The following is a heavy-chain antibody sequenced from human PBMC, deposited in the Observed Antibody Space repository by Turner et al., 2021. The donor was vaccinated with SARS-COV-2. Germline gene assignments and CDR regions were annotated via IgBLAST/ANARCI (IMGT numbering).Heavy chain of an antibody. Sequence: EVQLVESGGGLVQPGGSLSLSCAASGFTFSFYDMHWVRQATGKGLEWVSAIGTAGDTYYPGSVKGRFTITRENAKNSLYLQMNSLRAGDTAVYYCAREAGINMVRGVIIKPRIFDYWGQGTLVTVSS. J-gene: IGHJ4*02. CDR2: IGTAGDT. CDR3: AREAGINMVRGVIIKPRIFDY. D-gene: IGHD3-10*01. CDR1: GFTFSFYD. V-gene: IGHV3-13*01.